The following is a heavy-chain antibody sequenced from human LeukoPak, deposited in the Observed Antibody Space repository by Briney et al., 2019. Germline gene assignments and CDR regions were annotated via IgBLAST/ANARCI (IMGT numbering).Heavy chain of an antibody. J-gene: IGHJ4*02. D-gene: IGHD3-3*01. Sequence: GGSLRLSCAASGFTFSSYGMHWVRQAPGKGLEWVAFIRYDGSNKYYADSVKGRFTISRDNSKNTLYLQMNSLRAEDTAVYSCAKDLRFLEWLPNYFDYWGQGTLVTVSS. CDR3: AKDLRFLEWLPNYFDY. V-gene: IGHV3-30*02. CDR2: IRYDGSNK. CDR1: GFTFSSYG.